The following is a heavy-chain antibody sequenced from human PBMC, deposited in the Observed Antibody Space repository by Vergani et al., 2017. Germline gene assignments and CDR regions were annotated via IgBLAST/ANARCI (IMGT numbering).Heavy chain of an antibody. Sequence: QVQLQESGPGLVKPSETLSLTCSVSGYSISRGYYWGWIRQPPGKGLGWIATVFHSGSAYYNPSLRRRVTISVETSKNQSSLRLTTLTAADTAVYYCARQFWVSQGVGAFETWGRGTEVSVSS. J-gene: IGHJ3*02. V-gene: IGHV4-38-2*02. CDR2: VFHSGSA. D-gene: IGHD3-16*01. CDR1: GYSISRGYY. CDR3: ARQFWVSQGVGAFET.